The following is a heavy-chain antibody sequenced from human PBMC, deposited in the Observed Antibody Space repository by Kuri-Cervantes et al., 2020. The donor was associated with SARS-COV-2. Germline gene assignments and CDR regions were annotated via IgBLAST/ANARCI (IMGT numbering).Heavy chain of an antibody. CDR3: AKVGDYDFWSGYYMENYFDY. V-gene: IGHV3-53*01. CDR1: GFTVSNNY. Sequence: LSLTCAASGFTVSNNYMIWVRQLPGKGLEWVSLIYSNSDTQYADSVKGRFTISRDNSKNTLYLQMNSLRAEDTAVYYCAKVGDYDFWSGYYMENYFDYWGQGTLVTVSS. J-gene: IGHJ4*02. CDR2: IYSNSDT. D-gene: IGHD3-3*01.